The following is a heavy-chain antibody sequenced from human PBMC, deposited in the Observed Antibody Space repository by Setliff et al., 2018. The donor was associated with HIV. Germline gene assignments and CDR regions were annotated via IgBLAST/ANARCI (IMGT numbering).Heavy chain of an antibody. V-gene: IGHV3-74*01. CDR1: GFTFSKYW. CDR2: INNDTTIT. D-gene: IGHD6-6*01. Sequence: GGSLRLSCAASGFTFSKYWMHWVRQAPGQGLVWVSGINNDTTITTYADSVRGRFSISRDNAKNTLYLQMNGLRGEDTAVYYCVMFSASSGWGQGTQVTVSS. CDR3: VMFSASSG. J-gene: IGHJ4*02.